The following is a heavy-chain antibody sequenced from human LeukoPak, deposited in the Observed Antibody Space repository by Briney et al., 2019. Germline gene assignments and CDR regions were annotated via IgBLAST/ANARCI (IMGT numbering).Heavy chain of an antibody. CDR1: GFTFSSYA. J-gene: IGHJ6*02. CDR2: ISGSGGST. CDR3: AKDHFGTGWYPGDYYYGMDV. Sequence: GGSLRLSCAASGFTFSSYAMSWVRQAPGKGLELVSAISGSGGSTYYADSVKGRFTISRDNSKNTRFLQMNSLRAEDTAVYYCAKDHFGTGWYPGDYYYGMDVWGQGTTVTVSS. D-gene: IGHD6-19*01. V-gene: IGHV3-23*01.